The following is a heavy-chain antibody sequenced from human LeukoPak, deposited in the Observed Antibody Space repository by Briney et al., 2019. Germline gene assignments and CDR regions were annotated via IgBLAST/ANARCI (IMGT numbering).Heavy chain of an antibody. Sequence: GESLKISCKASGYNFTSYWINWVRQMPGKGLEWMGIIYPGDSDTRYSPSFQGQVTISADKSISIAYLQWSSLKASDTARYYCARLGRWQQYFDYWGQGTLVTVSS. J-gene: IGHJ4*02. CDR2: IYPGDSDT. D-gene: IGHD5-24*01. CDR1: GYNFTSYW. V-gene: IGHV5-51*01. CDR3: ARLGRWQQYFDY.